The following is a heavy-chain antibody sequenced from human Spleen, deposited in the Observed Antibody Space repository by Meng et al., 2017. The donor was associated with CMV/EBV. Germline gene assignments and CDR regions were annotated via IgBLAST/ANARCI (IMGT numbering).Heavy chain of an antibody. Sequence: ASVKVSCKASGYTFTSYGISWVRQAPGQGLEWMGWISAYNGNTNYAQKLQGRVTMTTDTSTSTAYMELRSLRSEDTAVYYCASSDGLDYDSSGYYLQDIWGQGTMVTVSS. CDR1: GYTFTSYG. J-gene: IGHJ3*02. CDR2: ISAYNGNT. CDR3: ASSDGLDYDSSGYYLQDI. V-gene: IGHV1-18*01. D-gene: IGHD3-22*01.